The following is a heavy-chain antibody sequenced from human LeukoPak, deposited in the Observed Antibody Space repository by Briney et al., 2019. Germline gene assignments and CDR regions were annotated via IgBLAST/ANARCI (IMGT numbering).Heavy chain of an antibody. D-gene: IGHD3-22*01. V-gene: IGHV3-21*01. Sequence: GGSLRLSCAASGFTFSSYNMNWVRQAPGKGLEWVSSITSSSSYIYYADSVKGRFTISRDNAKNSLYLKINSLRAEDTAVYYCAKVAYYYDSSGYYVDYWGQGTLVTVSS. J-gene: IGHJ4*02. CDR1: GFTFSSYN. CDR2: ITSSSSYI. CDR3: AKVAYYYDSSGYYVDY.